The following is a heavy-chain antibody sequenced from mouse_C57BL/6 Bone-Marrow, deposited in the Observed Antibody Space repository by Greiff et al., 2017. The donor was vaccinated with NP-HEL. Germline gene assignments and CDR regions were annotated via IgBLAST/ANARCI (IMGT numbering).Heavy chain of an antibody. V-gene: IGHV1-64*01. J-gene: IGHJ4*01. CDR3: ARRTTVVPAMDY. CDR2: IHPNSGST. D-gene: IGHD1-1*01. Sequence: QVQLQQPGAELVKPGASVKLSCKASGYTFTSYWMHWVKQRPGQGLEWIGMIHPNSGSTNYNEKFKSKATLTVDKSSSTAYMQLSSLTSEDSAVYYGARRTTVVPAMDYWGQGTSVTVSS. CDR1: GYTFTSYW.